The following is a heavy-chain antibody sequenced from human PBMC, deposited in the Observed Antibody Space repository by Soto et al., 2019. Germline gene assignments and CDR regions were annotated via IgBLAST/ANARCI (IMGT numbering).Heavy chain of an antibody. CDR2: ISSSSSYV. V-gene: IGHV3-21*01. J-gene: IGHJ5*01. CDR1: GFTFSSYS. D-gene: IGHD1-1*01. CDR3: ARDRHETTALAPYNWFES. Sequence: EVQLVESGGGLVKPGGSLRLSCAASGFTFSSYSMNWVRQAPGKGLEWVSSISSSSSYVYYADSVKGRFTISRDNAKNSLYLQMNILTAEDTAVYYCARDRHETTALAPYNWFESWGQGTLVTVSS.